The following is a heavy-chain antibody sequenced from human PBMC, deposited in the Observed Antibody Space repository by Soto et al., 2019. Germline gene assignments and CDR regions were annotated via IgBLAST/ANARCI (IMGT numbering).Heavy chain of an antibody. D-gene: IGHD2-2*01. CDR1: GYTFTSYG. V-gene: IGHV1-18*04. Sequence: ASGKVSCKASGYTFTSYGISWVRQAPGQGLEWMGWISAYNGNTNYAQKLQGRVTMTTDTSTSTAYMELRSLRSDDTAVYYCARVTNGNCSSTSCYVLFWRGVSGNWLDPWGQGTLVTVSS. CDR2: ISAYNGNT. CDR3: ARVTNGNCSSTSCYVLFWRGVSGNWLDP. J-gene: IGHJ5*02.